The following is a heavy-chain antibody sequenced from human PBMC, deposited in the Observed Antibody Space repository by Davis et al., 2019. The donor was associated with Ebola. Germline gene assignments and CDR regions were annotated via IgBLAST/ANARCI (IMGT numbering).Heavy chain of an antibody. CDR1: GFTFNTFW. V-gene: IGHV3-7*03. D-gene: IGHD5-12*01. CDR3: ARRGYSALD. CDR2: IKQDGSEK. J-gene: IGHJ4*02. Sequence: GGSLRLSCAASGFTFNTFWMSWVRQAPGKGLEWVANIKQDGSEKYYVDSVKGRFTTSRDNAKNSLYLQMNSLRAEDTAVYYCARRGYSALDWGQGTLVTVSS.